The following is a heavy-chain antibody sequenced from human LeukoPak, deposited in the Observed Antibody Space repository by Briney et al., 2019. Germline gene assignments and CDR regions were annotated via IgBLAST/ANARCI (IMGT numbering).Heavy chain of an antibody. Sequence: GGSLRLSCAASGFTFRSYRMHWVRQAPGKRLVWVPRISSDGSTINYADTVKGRFTISRDNVNNTLYLQMNSLRAEDTAVYYCAPNWFDPWGQGTLVTVSS. CDR2: ISSDGSTI. CDR3: APNWFDP. CDR1: GFTFRSYR. J-gene: IGHJ5*02. V-gene: IGHV3-74*01.